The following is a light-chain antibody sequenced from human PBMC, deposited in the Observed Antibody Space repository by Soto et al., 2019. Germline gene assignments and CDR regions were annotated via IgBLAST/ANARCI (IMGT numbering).Light chain of an antibody. CDR2: GAS. V-gene: IGKV3-20*01. CDR3: QQYGSSPPQVT. J-gene: IGKJ5*01. Sequence: EIVLTQSPGTLSLSPGXRATLSCRASQSVSSSYLAWYQQKPGQAPRLLIYGASSRATGIPDRFSGSGSGTDFTLTISRLEPEDFAVYYCQQYGSSPPQVTFGQGTRLEIK. CDR1: QSVSSSY.